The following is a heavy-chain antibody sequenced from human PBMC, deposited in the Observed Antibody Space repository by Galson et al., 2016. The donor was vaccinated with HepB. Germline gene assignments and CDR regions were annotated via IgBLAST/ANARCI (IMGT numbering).Heavy chain of an antibody. D-gene: IGHD6-13*01. CDR1: GFTFSSYS. Sequence: SLRLSCAASGFTFSSYSMNWVRQAPGKGLEWVSYISSSSSTIYYADSVKGRFTISRDNAKNSLYLQMNSLRAEDTAVYYCARGSSSWYYYYGMDVWGQGTTVTVSS. CDR2: ISSSSSTI. J-gene: IGHJ6*02. CDR3: ARGSSSWYYYYGMDV. V-gene: IGHV3-48*04.